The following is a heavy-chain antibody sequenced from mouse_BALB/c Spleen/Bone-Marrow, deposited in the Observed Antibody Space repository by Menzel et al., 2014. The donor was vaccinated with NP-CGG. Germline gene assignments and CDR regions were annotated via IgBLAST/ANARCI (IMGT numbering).Heavy chain of an antibody. CDR2: ISNGGGST. V-gene: IGHV5-12*01. CDR3: ARHLYGNYGAMDY. Sequence: EVQGVESGGGLVQPGGSLKLSCAPSGFTFSDYYMYWVRQTPEKRLEWVAYISNGGGSTYYPDTVKGRFTTSRDNAKNTLYLQMSRLKSEDTAMYYCARHLYGNYGAMDYWGQGTSVTVSS. D-gene: IGHD2-1*01. J-gene: IGHJ4*01. CDR1: GFTFSDYY.